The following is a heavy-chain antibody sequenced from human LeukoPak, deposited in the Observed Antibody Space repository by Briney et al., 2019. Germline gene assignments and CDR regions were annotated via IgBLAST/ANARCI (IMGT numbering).Heavy chain of an antibody. J-gene: IGHJ4*02. V-gene: IGHV1-2*02. CDR3: ARAGSMIVVVKGYYFHY. CDR2: INPNSGGT. Sequence: ASVKVSCKASGYTFTGYYMHWVRQAPGQGLEWMGWINPNSGGTNYAQKFQGRVTMTRDPSISTAYMELSRLRSDDTAVYYCARAGSMIVVVKGYYFHYWGQGTLVTVSS. D-gene: IGHD3-22*01. CDR1: GYTFTGYY.